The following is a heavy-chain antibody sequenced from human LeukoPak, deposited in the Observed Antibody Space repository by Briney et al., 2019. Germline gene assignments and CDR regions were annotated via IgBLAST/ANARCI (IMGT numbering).Heavy chain of an antibody. Sequence: ASVKVSCKASGYTFTSYAIIWVRQAPGQGLEWMGWISANNGNTNSAQKLQGRVTMTTDTSTSTAYMELRTLTSDDTAVYYCARQIVGATNWFDPWGQGTLVTVSS. CDR2: ISANNGNT. CDR3: ARQIVGATNWFDP. D-gene: IGHD1-26*01. J-gene: IGHJ5*02. CDR1: GYTFTSYA. V-gene: IGHV1-18*01.